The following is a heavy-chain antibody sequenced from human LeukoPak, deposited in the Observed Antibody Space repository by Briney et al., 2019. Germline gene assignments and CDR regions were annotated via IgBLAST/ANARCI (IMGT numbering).Heavy chain of an antibody. Sequence: PSETLSLTCAVYGGSFSGYYWSWIRQPPGKGLEWIGEINHSGSTNYNPSLKSRVTISVDTSKNQFSLKLSSVTAADTAVYYCPYSSSWYDYWGQGTLVTVSS. CDR3: PYSSSWYDY. CDR1: GGSFSGYY. CDR2: INHSGST. J-gene: IGHJ4*02. D-gene: IGHD6-13*01. V-gene: IGHV4-34*01.